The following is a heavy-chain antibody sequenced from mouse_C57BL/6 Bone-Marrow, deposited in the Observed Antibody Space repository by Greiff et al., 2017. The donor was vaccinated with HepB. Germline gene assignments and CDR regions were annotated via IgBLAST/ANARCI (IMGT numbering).Heavy chain of an antibody. CDR2: IDPEDGET. CDR3: ARLGGNYGYFDV. CDR1: GFNIKDYY. Sequence: VPLQQSGAELVKPGASVKLSCTASGFNIKDYYMPWVKQRPEQGLEWIGRIDPEDGETKYAPKFQGKATITADTSSNTACLQLSSLTSEDTTVYYCARLGGNYGYFDVWGTGTTVTVSS. J-gene: IGHJ1*03. V-gene: IGHV14-2*01. D-gene: IGHD1-1*01.